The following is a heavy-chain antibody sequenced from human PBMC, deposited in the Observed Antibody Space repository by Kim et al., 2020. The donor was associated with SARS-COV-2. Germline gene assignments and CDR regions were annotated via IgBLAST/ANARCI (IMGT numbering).Heavy chain of an antibody. J-gene: IGHJ6*03. CDR2: INSDRSST. CDR1: GHTFSSYW. CDR3: ALLGGGRYWNDR. V-gene: IGHV3-74*01. Sequence: GGSLRLSCADSGHTFSSYWLIWFRKAPGKGLVWVSRINSDRSSTITADSEKGRFTISRDTAKNTLFLQMNSLRAAATAVYYGALLGGGRYWNDRWGK. D-gene: IGHD1-1*01.